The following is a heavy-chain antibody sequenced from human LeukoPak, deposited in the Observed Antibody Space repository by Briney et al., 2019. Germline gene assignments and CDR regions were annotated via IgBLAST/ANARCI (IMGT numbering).Heavy chain of an antibody. V-gene: IGHV1-2*02. D-gene: IGHD3-22*01. Sequence: ASVKVSCKASGYTFTGYYMHWVRQAPGQGLEWMGWINPNSGGTNYAQKFQGRVTTTRDTSISTAYMELSRLRSDDTAVYYCARIPQDNYYDSSSGDYWGQGTLVTVSS. CDR1: GYTFTGYY. CDR2: INPNSGGT. CDR3: ARIPQDNYYDSSSGDY. J-gene: IGHJ4*02.